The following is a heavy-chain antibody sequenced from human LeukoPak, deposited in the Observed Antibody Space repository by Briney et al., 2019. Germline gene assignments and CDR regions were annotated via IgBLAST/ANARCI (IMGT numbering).Heavy chain of an antibody. J-gene: IGHJ4*02. V-gene: IGHV1-8*01. CDR1: GYTFTSYD. CDR3: ARGTIAAAGTGY. CDR2: MNPNSGNT. Sequence: GASVKVSCKASGYTFTSYDINWVRQATGQGLEWMGWMNPNSGNTGYAQKFQGRVTMTRNTSISTAYMELSSLRSEDTAVYYCARGTIAAAGTGYWGQGTLVTVSS. D-gene: IGHD6-13*01.